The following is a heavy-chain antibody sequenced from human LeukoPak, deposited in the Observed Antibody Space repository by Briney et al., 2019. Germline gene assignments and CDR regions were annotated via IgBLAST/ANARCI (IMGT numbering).Heavy chain of an antibody. CDR3: AREDSSGWYYLDY. CDR2: ISGYKGNT. V-gene: IGHV1-18*04. CDR1: GYIFTSYG. Sequence: GASVKVSCKVSGYIFTSYGISWVRQAPGQGLEWMGWISGYKGNTNYAQKFQGRVTMTTETSTSTAYMELRSLRSDDTAVYFCAREDSSGWYYLDYWGQGTLVTVSS. J-gene: IGHJ4*02. D-gene: IGHD6-19*01.